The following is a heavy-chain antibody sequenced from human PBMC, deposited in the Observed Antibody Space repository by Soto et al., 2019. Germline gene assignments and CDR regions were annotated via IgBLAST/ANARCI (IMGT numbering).Heavy chain of an antibody. CDR1: GYTFINYH. V-gene: IGHV1-18*01. CDR2: INTYNGMT. J-gene: IGHJ4*02. D-gene: IGHD5-12*01. Sequence: QVQLVQSGGEVKKPGASVTVSCKASGYTFINYHITWVRQAPGQGLEWMAWINTYNGMTDYAQRFQGRVTMTRDTSTSTAYMELRNLGSVDTAVYFCAKSPRGEMATDWGQGPLVTVSS. CDR3: AKSPRGEMATD.